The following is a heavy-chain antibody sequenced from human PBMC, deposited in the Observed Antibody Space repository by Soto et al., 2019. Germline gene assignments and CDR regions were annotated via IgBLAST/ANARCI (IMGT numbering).Heavy chain of an antibody. CDR2: IYYSGST. D-gene: IGHD3-3*01. CDR3: ARNPKDDFWSGYNWFDP. V-gene: IGHV4-59*01. Sequence: PSETLSLTCTVSGGSISSYYWSWIRQPPGKGLEWIGYIYYSGSTNYNPSLKSRVTISVDTSKHQFSLKLSSVTAADTAVYYCARNPKDDFWSGYNWFDPWGQGTLVTVSS. CDR1: GGSISSYY. J-gene: IGHJ5*02.